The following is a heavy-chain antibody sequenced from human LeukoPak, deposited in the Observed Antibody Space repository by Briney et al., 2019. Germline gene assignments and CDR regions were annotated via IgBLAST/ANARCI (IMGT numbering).Heavy chain of an antibody. CDR2: INHRGST. Sequence: SETLSLTCSVYGGSFSVYYWSWIRQPPGKGLEWIGEINHRGSTNYNPSLKSRVTISVDTSKNQFSLKLSSVTAADTAVYYCARRSGYTKDFDYWGQGTLVTVSS. CDR1: GGSFSVYY. J-gene: IGHJ4*02. CDR3: ARRSGYTKDFDY. V-gene: IGHV4-34*01. D-gene: IGHD1-1*01.